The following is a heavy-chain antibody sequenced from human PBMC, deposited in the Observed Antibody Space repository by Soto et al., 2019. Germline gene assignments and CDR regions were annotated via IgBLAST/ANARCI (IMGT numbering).Heavy chain of an antibody. CDR2: MNPNSGNT. CDR3: ARRYSGYDLYYFDY. CDR1: GYTFTSYD. J-gene: IGHJ4*02. D-gene: IGHD5-12*01. V-gene: IGHV1-8*01. Sequence: ASVKVSCKASGYTFTSYDINWVRQATGQGLEWMGWMNPNSGNTGYAQRFQGRVTMTRNTSISTAYMELSSLRSEDTAVYYCARRYSGYDLYYFDYWGQGTLVTVSS.